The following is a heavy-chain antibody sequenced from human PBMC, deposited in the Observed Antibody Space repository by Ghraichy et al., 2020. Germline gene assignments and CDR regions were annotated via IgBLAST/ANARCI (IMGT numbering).Heavy chain of an antibody. CDR2: ISAYNGNT. D-gene: IGHD2-15*01. CDR1: GYTFTSYG. J-gene: IGHJ6*02. CDR3: ARVPSCSGGSCYGGYYYGMDV. Sequence: ASVKVSCKASGYTFTSYGISWVRQAPGQGLEWMGWISAYNGNTNYAQKLQGRVTMTTDTSTSTAYMELRSLRSDDTAVYYCARVPSCSGGSCYGGYYYGMDVWGQGTTVTVSS. V-gene: IGHV1-18*04.